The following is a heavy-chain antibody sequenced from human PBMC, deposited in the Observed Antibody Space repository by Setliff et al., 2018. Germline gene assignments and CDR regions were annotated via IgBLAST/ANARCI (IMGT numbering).Heavy chain of an antibody. J-gene: IGHJ4*02. Sequence: GESLKISCQASGYSFSTFWIGWVRQMPGEGLEWMGVIWPDDSDTTYSPPFRGEVTISADKSISTAYLQWSSLKASDTAMYYCARVGTAGGYYFDFWGQGALVTVSS. CDR3: ARVGTAGGYYFDF. D-gene: IGHD2-15*01. CDR2: IWPDDSDT. V-gene: IGHV5-51*01. CDR1: GYSFSTFW.